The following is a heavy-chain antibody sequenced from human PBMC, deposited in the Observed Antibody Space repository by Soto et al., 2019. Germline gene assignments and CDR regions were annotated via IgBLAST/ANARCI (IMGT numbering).Heavy chain of an antibody. V-gene: IGHV3-15*01. J-gene: IGHJ4*02. CDR1: GFTFTTAW. D-gene: IGHD2-8*01. Sequence: EVQLVESGGGLVKPGASLRLSCAASGFTFTTAWMSWVRQAPGKGLEWVGRIKKNSDGGTTDHAAPVKGRFTISRDDSTSTLYLQMNSLKTEDTAVYYCTTDEWSWGQGTLVTVSS. CDR2: IKKNSDGGTT. CDR3: TTDEWS.